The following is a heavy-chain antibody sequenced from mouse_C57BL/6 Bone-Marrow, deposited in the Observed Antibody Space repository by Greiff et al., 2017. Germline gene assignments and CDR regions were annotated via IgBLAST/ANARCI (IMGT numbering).Heavy chain of an antibody. J-gene: IGHJ3*01. CDR2: IYPGDGDT. Sequence: VMLVESGPELVKPGASVKISCKASGYAFSSSWMNWVKQRPGKGLEWIGRIYPGDGDTNYNGKFKGKATLTADKSSSTAYMQLSSLTSEDSAVYFCARDKRNSWFAYWGQGTLVTVSA. V-gene: IGHV1-82*01. CDR3: ARDKRNSWFAY. CDR1: GYAFSSSW.